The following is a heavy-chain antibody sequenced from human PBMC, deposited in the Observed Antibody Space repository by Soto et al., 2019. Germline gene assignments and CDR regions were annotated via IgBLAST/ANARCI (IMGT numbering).Heavy chain of an antibody. J-gene: IGHJ6*02. Sequence: PGGSLRLSCAASGFTFSSYSMNWVRQAPGKGLEWVSYISSSSSTIYYADSVKGRFTISRDNAKNSLYLQMNSLRDEDTAVYYCAREARYSSSWSEDYYYYGMDVWGQGTTVTVSS. D-gene: IGHD6-13*01. CDR1: GFTFSSYS. V-gene: IGHV3-48*02. CDR3: AREARYSSSWSEDYYYYGMDV. CDR2: ISSSSSTI.